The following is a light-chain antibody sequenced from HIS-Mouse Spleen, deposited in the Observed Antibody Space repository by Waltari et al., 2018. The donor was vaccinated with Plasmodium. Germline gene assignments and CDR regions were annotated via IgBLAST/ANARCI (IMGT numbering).Light chain of an antibody. CDR2: AAF. V-gene: IGKV1-39*01. J-gene: IGKJ4*01. CDR1: QSISSY. Sequence: DIQMTQSPSSLSASVGDRVTITCRASQSISSYLNWYQQKPGKAPKLLIYAAFSLQSGVPSRFSGSGSGTDFTLTISSLQPEEFATYYCQQSYSTPQLTFGGGTKVEIK. CDR3: QQSYSTPQLT.